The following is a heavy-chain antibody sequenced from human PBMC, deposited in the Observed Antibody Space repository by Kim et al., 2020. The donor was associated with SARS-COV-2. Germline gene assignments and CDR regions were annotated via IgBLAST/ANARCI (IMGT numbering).Heavy chain of an antibody. CDR2: IGTAGDT. Sequence: GGSLRLSCAASGFTFSSYDMHWVRQATGKGLEWVSAIGTAGDTYYPGSVKGRFTISRENAKNSLYLQMNSLRAGDTAVYYCARAGMGYYGSGSYYPHDAFDIWGQGTMVTVSS. V-gene: IGHV3-13*01. J-gene: IGHJ3*02. CDR1: GFTFSSYD. D-gene: IGHD3-10*01. CDR3: ARAGMGYYGSGSYYPHDAFDI.